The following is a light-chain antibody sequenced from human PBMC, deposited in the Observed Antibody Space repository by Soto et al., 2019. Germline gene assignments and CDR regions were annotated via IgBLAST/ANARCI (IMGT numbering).Light chain of an antibody. V-gene: IGLV2-8*01. J-gene: IGLJ1*01. CDR1: SSDVGGYNY. CDR3: SSFGGNNNYV. CDR2: EVS. Sequence: QSALTQPPSASVSPGQSVTISCTGTSSDVGGYNYVSWYQQHPGKAPKLMIYEVSKRPAGVPDRFSGSKSGNTASLTVSGLQAEDEADYYCSSFGGNNNYVFGTGTKVTVL.